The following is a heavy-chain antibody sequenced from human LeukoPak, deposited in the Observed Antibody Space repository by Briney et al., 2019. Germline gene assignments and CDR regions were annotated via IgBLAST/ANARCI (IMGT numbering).Heavy chain of an antibody. Sequence: PSETLSLTCAVYGGSFSGYYWSWIRQPPGKGLEWIGEINHSGSTNYNPSLQCRVTISVDTSKNQFSLKLSSVTAADTAVYYCAGRYCSSTSCYFHYYYGMDVWGKGTTVTVSS. CDR2: INHSGST. CDR1: GGSFSGYY. CDR3: AGRYCSSTSCYFHYYYGMDV. J-gene: IGHJ6*04. V-gene: IGHV4-34*01. D-gene: IGHD2-2*01.